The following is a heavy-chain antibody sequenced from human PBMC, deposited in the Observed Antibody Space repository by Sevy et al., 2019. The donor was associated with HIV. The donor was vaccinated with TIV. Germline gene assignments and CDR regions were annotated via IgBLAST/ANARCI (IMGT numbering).Heavy chain of an antibody. CDR2: IYHRGNF. D-gene: IGHD2-21*01. Sequence: SETLSLTCTVSGDSISSYYWTWIRQPPGKGLEWIAYIYHRGNFNYNPSLKSRVTISVDTSKNQFSLKMSSVTAADTAVYYCARLGPRPNRGNSFHHRGRGTLVTVSS. CDR3: ARLGPRPNRGNSFHH. J-gene: IGHJ4*02. V-gene: IGHV4-59*01. CDR1: GDSISSYY.